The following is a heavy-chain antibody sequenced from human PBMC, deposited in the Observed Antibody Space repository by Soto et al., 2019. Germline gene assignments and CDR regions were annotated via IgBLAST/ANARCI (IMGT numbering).Heavy chain of an antibody. J-gene: IGHJ5*02. CDR3: AREYYYDSSGYYGWFDP. Sequence: GGSLRLSCAASGFTFSDYYMSWIRQAPGKGLEWVSYISSSSSYTNYADSVKGRFTISRDNAKNSLYLQMNSLRAEGTAVYYCAREYYYDSSGYYGWFDPWGQGTLVTVSS. CDR2: ISSSSSYT. V-gene: IGHV3-11*06. CDR1: GFTFSDYY. D-gene: IGHD3-22*01.